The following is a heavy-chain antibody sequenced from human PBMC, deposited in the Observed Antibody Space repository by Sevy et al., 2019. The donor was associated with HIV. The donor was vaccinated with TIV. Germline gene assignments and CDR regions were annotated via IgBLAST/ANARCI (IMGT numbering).Heavy chain of an antibody. J-gene: IGHJ6*02. CDR2: ISGSGGST. V-gene: IGHV3-23*01. CDR1: GFTFSIYA. CDR3: AKYNRARVTMVRGVMVYYYYGMDV. D-gene: IGHD3-10*01. Sequence: GGSLRLSCAASGFTFSIYAMSWVRQAPGKGLEWVSAISGSGGSTYYADSVKGRFTISRDNSKNTLYLQMNSLRAEDTAVYYCAKYNRARVTMVRGVMVYYYYGMDVWGQGTTVTVSS.